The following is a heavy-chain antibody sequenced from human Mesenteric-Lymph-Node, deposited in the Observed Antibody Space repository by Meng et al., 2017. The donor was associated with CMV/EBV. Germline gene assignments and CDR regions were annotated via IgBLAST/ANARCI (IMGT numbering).Heavy chain of an antibody. CDR2: ISSSSSYI. V-gene: IGHV3-21*01. J-gene: IGHJ4*02. CDR1: GFTFSNYD. Sequence: GESLKISCAASGFTFSNYDMSWVRQAPGKGLEWVSSISSSSSYIYYADSVKGRFTISRDNAKNSLYLQMNSLRAEDTAVYYCASTLNYYDSSGYVYWGQGTLVTVSS. D-gene: IGHD3-22*01. CDR3: ASTLNYYDSSGYVY.